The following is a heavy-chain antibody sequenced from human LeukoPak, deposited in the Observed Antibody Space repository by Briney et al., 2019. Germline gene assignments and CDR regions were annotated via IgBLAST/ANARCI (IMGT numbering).Heavy chain of an antibody. CDR3: ARVVLRHDYYYYGMDV. Sequence: GASVKVSCKASGYTFTGYYMHWVRQAPGQGLEWMGWINPNSGGTNYAQKFQGRVTMTRDTSISTAYMELSRLRSDDTAVYYCARVVLRHDYYYYGMDVWGQGTTVTVSS. V-gene: IGHV1-2*02. CDR1: GYTFTGYY. CDR2: INPNSGGT. D-gene: IGHD3-3*01. J-gene: IGHJ6*02.